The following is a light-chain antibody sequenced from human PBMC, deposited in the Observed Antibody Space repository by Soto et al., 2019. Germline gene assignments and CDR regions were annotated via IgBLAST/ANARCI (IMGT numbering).Light chain of an antibody. Sequence: EIVLTQSPVTLSLSPGERATLSCRASQSVGSYLAWYQQKPGQAPRLLIYDASNRATGIPARFSGSGSWTDFPLTIDKLEPEDFAVYYCQQRSNWPPITFGQGTRLEIK. V-gene: IGKV3-11*01. CDR1: QSVGSY. J-gene: IGKJ5*01. CDR2: DAS. CDR3: QQRSNWPPIT.